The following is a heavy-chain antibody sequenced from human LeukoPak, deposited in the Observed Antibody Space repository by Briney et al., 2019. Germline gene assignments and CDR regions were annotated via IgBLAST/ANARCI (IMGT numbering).Heavy chain of an antibody. CDR1: GFTFSSYA. CDR3: AREGVAVGAPGYYFYYGMDV. D-gene: IGHD1-26*01. V-gene: IGHV3-33*08. J-gene: IGHJ6*02. CDR2: IWYDGSNK. Sequence: GGSLRLSWAAFGFTFSSYAMHWVRQAPGKGLEWVAVIWYDGSNKYYADSVKGRFTISRDNSKNTLYLQMNSLRAEDTAMYYCAREGVAVGAPGYYFYYGMDVWGQGTTVTVSS.